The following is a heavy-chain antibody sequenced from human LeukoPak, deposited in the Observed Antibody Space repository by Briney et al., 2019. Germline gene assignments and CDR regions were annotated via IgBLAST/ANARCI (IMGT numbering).Heavy chain of an antibody. J-gene: IGHJ5*02. CDR3: ARDGGLLWFGELFYWFDP. CDR2: INAGNGNT. Sequence: ASVTVSCKASGYTFTSYAMHWVRQAPGQRLEWMGWINAGNGNTKYSQKFQGRVTITRDTSASTAYMELSSLRSEDTAVYYCARDGGLLWFGELFYWFDPGGQGTLGTVSS. V-gene: IGHV1-3*01. D-gene: IGHD3-10*01. CDR1: GYTFTSYA.